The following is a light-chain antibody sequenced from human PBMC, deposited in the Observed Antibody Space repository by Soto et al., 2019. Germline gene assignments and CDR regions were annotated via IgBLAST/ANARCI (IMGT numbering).Light chain of an antibody. CDR2: GAS. Sequence: EVVVTQSPATLSVSPGERCTLSCRASQSVRSNLAWYQQKPGQAPRLLIYGASTRATGIPARFSGSGSGTEFTLTISSLQSEDFELYYCQQYNNWPRTFGQGTKVDIK. V-gene: IGKV3-15*01. CDR1: QSVRSN. J-gene: IGKJ1*01. CDR3: QQYNNWPRT.